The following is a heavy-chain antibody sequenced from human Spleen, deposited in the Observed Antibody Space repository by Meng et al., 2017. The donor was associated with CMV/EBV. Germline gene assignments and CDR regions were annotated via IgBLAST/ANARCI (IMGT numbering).Heavy chain of an antibody. CDR2: INSDGSST. V-gene: IGHV3-74*01. CDR3: TRANYVFWSGDDAFHV. J-gene: IGHJ3*01. D-gene: IGHD3-3*01. Sequence: GESLKISCAASGFTFSSYWMHWVRQAPGKGLVWVSRINSDGSSTSYADSVKGRFTISRDNAKNTLYLQMNSLRAEDTAVYYCTRANYVFWSGDDAFHVWGQGTMVTVSS. CDR1: GFTFSSYW.